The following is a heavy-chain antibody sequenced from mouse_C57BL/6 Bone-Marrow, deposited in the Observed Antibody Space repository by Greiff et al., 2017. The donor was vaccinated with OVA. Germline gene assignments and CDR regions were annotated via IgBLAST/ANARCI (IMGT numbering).Heavy chain of an antibody. CDR1: GYTFTDYE. CDR2: IDPETGGT. Sequence: PLQQSGAELVRPGASVTLSCKASGYTFTDYEMHWVKQTPVHGLEWIGAIDPETGGTAYNQKFKGKAILTADKSSSTAYMELRSLTSEDSAVYYCTRGIYYYAMDYWGQGTSVTVSS. CDR3: TRGIYYYAMDY. V-gene: IGHV1-15*01. J-gene: IGHJ4*01.